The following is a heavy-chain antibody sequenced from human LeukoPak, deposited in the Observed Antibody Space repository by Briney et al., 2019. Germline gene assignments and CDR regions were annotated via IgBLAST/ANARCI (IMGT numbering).Heavy chain of an antibody. CDR2: INHSGST. V-gene: IGHV4-34*01. D-gene: IGHD2-21*01. J-gene: IGHJ4*02. CDR1: GGSFSGYY. Sequence: SETLSLTCAVYGGSFSGYYWSWIRQPPGKGLEWIGEINHSGSTNYNPSLKSRVTISVDTSKNQVSLILTSVTAADTAVYYCARGVVIAPQTFDYWGQGTLVTVSS. CDR3: ARGVVIAPQTFDY.